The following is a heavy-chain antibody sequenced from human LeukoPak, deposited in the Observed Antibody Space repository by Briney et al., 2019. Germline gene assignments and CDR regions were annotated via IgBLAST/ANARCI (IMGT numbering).Heavy chain of an antibody. CDR2: LSGSGSST. V-gene: IGHV3-23*01. CDR1: GFTFGNYA. D-gene: IGHD1-26*01. J-gene: IGHJ4*02. CDR3: ASRSGSYYFFDY. Sequence: GGSLRLSCTASGFTFGNYAMSWVRQAPGMGLEWVSALSGSGSSTFYADSVKGRFTISRDNSKNTLYLQMNSLRAEDTAVYYCASRSGSYYFFDYWGQGTLVTVSS.